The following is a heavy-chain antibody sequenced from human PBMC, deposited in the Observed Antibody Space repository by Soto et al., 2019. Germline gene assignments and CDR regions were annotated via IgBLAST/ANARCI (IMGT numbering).Heavy chain of an antibody. J-gene: IGHJ5*02. V-gene: IGHV1-69*01. Sequence: GLEWMGGIIPIFGTANYAQKFQGRVTITADESTSTAYMELSSLRSEDTAVYYCARVNDFWSSYYTFYLFAPWGQGTLVIGSS. CDR3: ARVNDFWSSYYTFYLFAP. CDR2: IIPIFGTA. D-gene: IGHD3-3*01.